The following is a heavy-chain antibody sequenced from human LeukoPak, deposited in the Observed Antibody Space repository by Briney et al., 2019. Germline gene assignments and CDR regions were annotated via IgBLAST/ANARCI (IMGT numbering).Heavy chain of an antibody. V-gene: IGHV4-39*02. CDR1: GGSISSSSHY. D-gene: IGHD3-3*01. CDR3: ARDYSPTYYDFWSGSPPYMDV. CDR2: IYFSGNT. J-gene: IGHJ6*03. Sequence: SETLSLTCSVSGGSISSSSHYWAWIRQPPGKGLEWIGSIYFSGNTFYSPSLKSRVTISIDMPKKQFSLKLSSVTAADTAVYYCARDYSPTYYDFWSGSPPYMDVWGKGTTVTVSS.